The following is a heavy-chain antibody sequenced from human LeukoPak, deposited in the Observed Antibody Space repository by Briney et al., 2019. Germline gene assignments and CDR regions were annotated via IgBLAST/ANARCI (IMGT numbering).Heavy chain of an antibody. CDR3: ARDQWLAYYYHGMDV. Sequence: SGGSLRLSCAASGFTFDDYSMNWVRQAPGKGLEWVSFISSSSGYIFYADSMKGRFTISRDNAENSLYLQMNSLRAEDTAIYYCARDQWLAYYYHGMDVWGQGTTVTVSS. V-gene: IGHV3-21*01. CDR1: GFTFDDYS. J-gene: IGHJ6*02. CDR2: ISSSSGYI. D-gene: IGHD6-19*01.